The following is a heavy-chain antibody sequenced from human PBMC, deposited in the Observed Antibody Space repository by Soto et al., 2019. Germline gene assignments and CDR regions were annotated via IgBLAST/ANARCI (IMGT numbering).Heavy chain of an antibody. CDR2: IYSSGTT. Sequence: SETLSLTCTVSGGSINNYYCSWIRQAAGKGLEWIGRIYSSGTTNYNPSLKSRVTMSVDMSKSQFSLTLRSVTAADTAVYYCVREMGGSGWFAPWGQGTLVTGSS. J-gene: IGHJ5*01. CDR1: GGSINNYY. CDR3: VREMGGSGWFAP. V-gene: IGHV4-4*07.